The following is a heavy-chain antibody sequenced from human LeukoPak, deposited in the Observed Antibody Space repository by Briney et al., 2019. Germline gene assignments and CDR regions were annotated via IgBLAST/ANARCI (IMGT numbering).Heavy chain of an antibody. D-gene: IGHD1-14*01. CDR3: VKGTEYYYYGMDV. V-gene: IGHV3-64D*06. J-gene: IGHJ6*02. CDR1: GCTISSYA. CDR2: ITSKGGST. Sequence: QTGGSLRLSCSASGCTISSYAMYWVRQAPGKGLEYVSAITSKGGSTYYADSVKCRFTISRDNSKNTLYLQMSSLKREDTAAYHCVKGTEYYYYGMDVWGQGPTVSVSS.